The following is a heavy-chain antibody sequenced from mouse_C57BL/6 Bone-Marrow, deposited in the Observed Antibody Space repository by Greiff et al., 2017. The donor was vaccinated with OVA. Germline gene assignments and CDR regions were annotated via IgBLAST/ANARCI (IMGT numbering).Heavy chain of an antibody. V-gene: IGHV1-55*01. CDR2: LYPGSGST. J-gene: IGHJ4*01. CDR1: GYTFTSYW. Sequence: QVQLQQPGAELVKPGASVKMSCKASGYTFTSYWITWVKQRPGQGLEWIGDLYPGSGSTNYNEKFKSKATLTVDTSSSTAYMQLSSLTSEDSAVYYCLIYYYVSNYYAMDYWGQGTSVTVSS. D-gene: IGHD1-1*01. CDR3: LIYYYVSNYYAMDY.